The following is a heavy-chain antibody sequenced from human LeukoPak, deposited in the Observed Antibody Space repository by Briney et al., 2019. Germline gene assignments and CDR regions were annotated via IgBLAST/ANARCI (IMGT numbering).Heavy chain of an antibody. D-gene: IGHD5-12*01. J-gene: IGHJ4*02. CDR2: IESDGSSR. V-gene: IGHV3-74*01. CDR1: GFTFSSHW. CDR3: ARGADSGYDYGYYFDY. Sequence: GGSLRLSCAASGFTFSSHWMHWVRQAPGKGLVWVSRIESDGSSRSYADSVKGRFTISRDNAKNSLYLQMNSLRAEDTAVYYCARGADSGYDYGYYFDYWGQGTLVTVSS.